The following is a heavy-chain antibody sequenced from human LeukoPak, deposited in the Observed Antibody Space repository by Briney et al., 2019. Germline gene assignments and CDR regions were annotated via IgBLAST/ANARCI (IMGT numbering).Heavy chain of an antibody. CDR3: ARGVRYYYYYGMDV. CDR1: GGSVSSGSYY. CDR2: INHSGST. Sequence: SETLSLTCTVSGGSVSSGSYYWSWIRQPPGKGLEWIGEINHSGSTSYNPSLKSRVTISVDTSKDQFSLKLSSVTAADTAVYYCARGVRYYYYYGMDVWGQGTTVTVSS. J-gene: IGHJ6*02. V-gene: IGHV4-39*07.